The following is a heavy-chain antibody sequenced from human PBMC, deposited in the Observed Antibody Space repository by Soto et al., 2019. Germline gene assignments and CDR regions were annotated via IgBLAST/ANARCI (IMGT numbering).Heavy chain of an antibody. Sequence: QVQLVQSGAEVKKPGSSVKVSCKASGGTFSSYAISWVRQAPGQGLEWMGGIIPIFGTANYAQKFQGRVTITADESTSTAYMELRSLRSEDTAVYYCASLTVPRGDDHYYGMDVWGQGTTVTVSS. V-gene: IGHV1-69*01. CDR2: IIPIFGTA. CDR1: GGTFSSYA. J-gene: IGHJ6*02. D-gene: IGHD5-12*01. CDR3: ASLTVPRGDDHYYGMDV.